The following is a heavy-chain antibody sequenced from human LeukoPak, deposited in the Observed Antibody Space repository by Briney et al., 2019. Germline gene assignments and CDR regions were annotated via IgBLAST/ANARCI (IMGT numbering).Heavy chain of an antibody. J-gene: IGHJ4*02. CDR1: GYTLTKLS. V-gene: IGHV1-24*01. CDR2: FDSEDGET. CDR3: TINLRDY. Sequence: ASVKVSCKVSGYTLTKLSMHWVRLTTGEGLQWMGGFDSEDGETTYAQRFRGRLTMTEDTSADTAYMELSSLRSEDTAIYFCTINLRDYWGQGTLVTVSS.